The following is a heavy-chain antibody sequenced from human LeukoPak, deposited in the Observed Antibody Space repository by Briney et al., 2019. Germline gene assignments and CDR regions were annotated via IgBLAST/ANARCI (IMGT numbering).Heavy chain of an antibody. CDR2: ISDRGRT. D-gene: IGHD1-26*01. J-gene: IGHJ3*01. CDR1: GGSISSHF. V-gene: IGHV4-59*11. CDR3: AKDRSGSYFAFDV. Sequence: PSETLSLTCSVSGGSISSHFWSWIRQPPGKALEWIGYISDRGRTNYNLSLKSRVTISVDTSKNQFSLKLSSVTAADTAIYFCAKDRSGSYFAFDVWGQGTMVTVSS.